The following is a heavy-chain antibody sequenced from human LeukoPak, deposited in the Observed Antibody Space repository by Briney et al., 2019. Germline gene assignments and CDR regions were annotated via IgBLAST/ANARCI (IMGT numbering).Heavy chain of an antibody. Sequence: GGSLRLSCAASGFTFSDYYMSWIRQAPGKGLEWVSYISSSGSTIYYADSVKGRFTISRDNAKNSLYLQMNSLRAEDTAVHYCARLRRIAAAGDAFDIWGQGTMGTVSS. V-gene: IGHV3-11*01. J-gene: IGHJ3*02. CDR1: GFTFSDYY. D-gene: IGHD6-13*01. CDR3: ARLRRIAAAGDAFDI. CDR2: ISSSGSTI.